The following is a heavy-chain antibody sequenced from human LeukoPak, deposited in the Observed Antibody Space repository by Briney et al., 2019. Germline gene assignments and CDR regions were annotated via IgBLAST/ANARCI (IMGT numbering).Heavy chain of an antibody. CDR3: VGAFDI. V-gene: IGHV3-15*01. CDR2: IKTKTDGGTA. CDR1: GFTFSSYA. J-gene: IGHJ3*02. Sequence: PGGSLRLSCAASGFTFSSYAMSWVRQAPGKGLEWVGRIKTKTDGGTADYAAPVKGRFTISRDDSKNTLYLQMNSPKTEDTALYYCVGAFDIWGQGTMVTVSS.